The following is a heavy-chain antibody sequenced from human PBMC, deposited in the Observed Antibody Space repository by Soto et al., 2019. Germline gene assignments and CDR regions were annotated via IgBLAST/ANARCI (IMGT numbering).Heavy chain of an antibody. D-gene: IGHD3-10*01. Sequence: PSETLSLTCTVSGGSISSYYWSWIRQPPGKGLEWIGYIYYSGSTNYNPSLKSRVTISVDTSKNQFSLKLSSVTAADTAVYYCARQIITMVRGVNPYWFDPWGQGTLVTVSS. CDR2: IYYSGST. CDR3: ARQIITMVRGVNPYWFDP. V-gene: IGHV4-59*08. J-gene: IGHJ5*02. CDR1: GGSISSYY.